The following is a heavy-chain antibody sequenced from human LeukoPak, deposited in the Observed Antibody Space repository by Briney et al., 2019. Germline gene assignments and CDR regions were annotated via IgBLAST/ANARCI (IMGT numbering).Heavy chain of an antibody. D-gene: IGHD3-22*01. CDR2: IYVSGST. V-gene: IGHV4-59*10. CDR3: ASTYYYDSSAYNYYHYMDV. CDR1: GGSFSGYY. Sequence: PSETLSLTCAVYGGSFSGYYWSWIRQPPGKGLEWIGRIYVSGSTNYNPSLKSRVTISVDTSKNQFSLKLSSVTAADTAVYYCASTYYYDSSAYNYYHYMDVWGKGTTVTVSS. J-gene: IGHJ6*03.